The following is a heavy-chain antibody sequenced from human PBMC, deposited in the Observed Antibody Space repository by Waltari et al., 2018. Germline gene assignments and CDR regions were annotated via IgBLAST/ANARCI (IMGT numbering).Heavy chain of an antibody. CDR2: IYSSCST. CDR1: GASVTTAY. Sequence: QVQLQESGPGLVKPSETLSLTCTVSGASVTTAYWSWIRQPPGKGLEWIGYIYSSCSTNYNPYLKSRVTISIDTSKNQFSLNLTSVTAADTAVYYCASTPLFYYDTSGYSFWGQGTLVTVSS. J-gene: IGHJ4*02. V-gene: IGHV4-59*02. D-gene: IGHD3-22*01. CDR3: ASTPLFYYDTSGYSF.